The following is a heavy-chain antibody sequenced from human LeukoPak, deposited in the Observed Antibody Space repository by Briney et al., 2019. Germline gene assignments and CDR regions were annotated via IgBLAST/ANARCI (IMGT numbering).Heavy chain of an antibody. CDR2: ISGSGGST. J-gene: IGHJ4*02. CDR3: AKRGKGEKFRDSSGYYIDY. V-gene: IGHV3-23*01. D-gene: IGHD3-22*01. Sequence: GGSLRLSXAASGFTFSSYAMSWVRQAPGKGLEWVSAISGSGGSTYYADSVKGRFTISRDNSKNTLYLQMNSLRAEDTAVYYCAKRGKGEKFRDSSGYYIDYWGQGTLVTVSS. CDR1: GFTFSSYA.